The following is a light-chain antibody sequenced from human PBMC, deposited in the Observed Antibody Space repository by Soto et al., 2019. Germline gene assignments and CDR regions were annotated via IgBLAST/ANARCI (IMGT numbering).Light chain of an antibody. CDR2: GAS. Sequence: EIVLTQSPGSLSLSPGERATLSCRASQSVSSSYLAWYQQKPGQAPRLLMYGASSRATGIPDRLSGSGSGTDFTLTISRLEPEDFAVYFCQQYHNWPPITFGQGTRLEIK. J-gene: IGKJ5*01. V-gene: IGKV3-20*01. CDR3: QQYHNWPPIT. CDR1: QSVSSSY.